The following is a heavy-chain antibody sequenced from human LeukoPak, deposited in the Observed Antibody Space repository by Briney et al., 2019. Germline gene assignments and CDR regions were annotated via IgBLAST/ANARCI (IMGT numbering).Heavy chain of an antibody. CDR2: ISASGHYT. J-gene: IGHJ6*03. CDR3: AKDGSWGDYQFYFYIDV. D-gene: IGHD3-16*01. Sequence: GGSLRLSCAVSGFTFANSAMSWVRQAPGKGLEWISGISASGHYTYTADSLKGWFTISRDNSKNTLYLQMNSLRAEDTALYYCAKDGSWGDYQFYFYIDVWGKGTTVTVSS. V-gene: IGHV3-23*01. CDR1: GFTFANSA.